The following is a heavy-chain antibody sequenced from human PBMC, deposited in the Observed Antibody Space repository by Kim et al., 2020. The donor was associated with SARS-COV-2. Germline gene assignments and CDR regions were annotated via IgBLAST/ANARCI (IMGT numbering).Heavy chain of an antibody. CDR3: VKGQLEGY. V-gene: IGHV1-2*02. D-gene: IGHD6-6*01. Sequence: ASVKVSCKASGYTFTGYYIHWVRQAPGQGLEWMGWINPNSGGTNYAQRFRGRVTLTRDTSISTAYMELSRLRSDDTAVYYCVKGQLEGYWGQGTLVTVSS. CDR2: INPNSGGT. CDR1: GYTFTGYY. J-gene: IGHJ4*02.